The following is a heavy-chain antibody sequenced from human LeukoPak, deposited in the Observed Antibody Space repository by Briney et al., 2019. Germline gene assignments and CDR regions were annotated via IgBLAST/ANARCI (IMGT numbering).Heavy chain of an antibody. CDR2: ISGSGGST. CDR1: GFTFSSYA. CDR3: AKDDYGDLNWFDP. J-gene: IGHJ5*02. D-gene: IGHD4-17*01. V-gene: IGHV3-23*01. Sequence: GGSLRLSCAASGFTFSSYAMSWVRQAPGKGLGWVSAISGSGGSTYYADSVKGRFTISRDHSKNTLYLQMNSLRAEDTAVYYCAKDDYGDLNWFDPWGQGTLVTVSS.